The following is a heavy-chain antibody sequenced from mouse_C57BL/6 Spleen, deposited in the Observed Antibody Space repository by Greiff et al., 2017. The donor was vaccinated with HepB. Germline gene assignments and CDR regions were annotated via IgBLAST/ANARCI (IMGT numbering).Heavy chain of an antibody. J-gene: IGHJ3*01. CDR2: IYPGDGDT. D-gene: IGHD1-1*01. CDR1: GYAFSSYW. CDR3: ARWGTTVGTFAY. Sequence: VQLQQSGAELVKPGASVKISCKASGYAFSSYWMNWVKQRPGKGLEWIGQIYPGDGDTNYNGKFKGKATLTADKSSSTAYMQLSSLTSEDSAVYFCARWGTTVGTFAYWGQGTLVTVSA. V-gene: IGHV1-80*01.